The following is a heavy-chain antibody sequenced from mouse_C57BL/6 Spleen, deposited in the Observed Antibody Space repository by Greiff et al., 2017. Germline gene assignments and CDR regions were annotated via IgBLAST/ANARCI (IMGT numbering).Heavy chain of an antibody. Sequence: EVQGVESGGGLVKPGGSLKLSCAASGFTFSDYGMHWVRQAPEKGLEWVAYISSGSSTIYYADTVKGRFTISRDNAKNTLFLQMTSLRAVDTAMYYCARWRETRYFDVGGTGTTVTVSS. CDR2: ISSGSSTI. J-gene: IGHJ1*03. CDR3: ARWRETRYFDV. CDR1: GFTFSDYG. V-gene: IGHV5-17*01.